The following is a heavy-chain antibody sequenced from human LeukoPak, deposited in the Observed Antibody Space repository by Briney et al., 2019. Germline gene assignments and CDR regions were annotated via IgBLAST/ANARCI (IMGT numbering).Heavy chain of an antibody. Sequence: PGGSLRLSCAASGFSISGCGIHWARQAPGKGLEWLATVQWDGYNKYYADSVKGRFTVSRDTSKNTVYLKMDSLRSEDTAVYYCARREAVGAMSDFDDWGQGTLVTVSS. CDR3: ARREAVGAMSDFDD. CDR2: VQWDGYNK. CDR1: GFSISGCG. D-gene: IGHD1-26*01. V-gene: IGHV3-30*02. J-gene: IGHJ4*02.